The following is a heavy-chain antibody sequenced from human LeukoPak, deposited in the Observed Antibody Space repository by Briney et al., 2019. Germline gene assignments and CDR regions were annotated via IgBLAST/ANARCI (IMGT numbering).Heavy chain of an antibody. CDR1: GFSFSDYE. V-gene: IGHV3-23*01. Sequence: GGSLRLSCAASGFSFSDYEMNWVREAPGKGLEWLAFISGPATLALYADSVKGRFTISRDNSQNTLYLQMNSLRAEDTAIYYCAKAGDATSPGGSFDSWGQGTLVTVSS. J-gene: IGHJ4*02. CDR3: AKAGDATSPGGSFDS. CDR2: ISGPATLA. D-gene: IGHD3-16*01.